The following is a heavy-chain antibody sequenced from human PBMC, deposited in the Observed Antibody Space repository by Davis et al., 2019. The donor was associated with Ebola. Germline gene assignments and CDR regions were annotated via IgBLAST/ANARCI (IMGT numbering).Heavy chain of an antibody. CDR1: GGSISSYY. J-gene: IGHJ4*02. CDR2: IYYSGST. D-gene: IGHD6-19*01. CDR3: ARGPMAVAGTYGAFFDY. Sequence: MPGGSLRLSCTVSGGSISSYYWSWIRQPPGKGLEWIGYIYYSGSTNYNPSLKSRVTISVDTSKNQFSLKLSSVTAADTAMYYCARGPMAVAGTYGAFFDYWDQGTLVTVSS. V-gene: IGHV4-59*01.